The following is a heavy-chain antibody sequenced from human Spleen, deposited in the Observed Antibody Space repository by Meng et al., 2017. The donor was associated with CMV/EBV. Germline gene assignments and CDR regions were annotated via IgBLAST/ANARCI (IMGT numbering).Heavy chain of an antibody. CDR3: ARVLPLNRRFDY. V-gene: IGHV4-30-4*08. Sequence: QAAGRGLGQPSQTLALTCTVSGGSISSGDYSWSWIRQPPGKGLEWIGYIYYSGSTYYNPSLKSRVTISVDTSKNQFSLKLSSVTAADTAVYYCARVLPLNRRFDYWDQGTLVTVSS. CDR2: IYYSGST. J-gene: IGHJ4*02. CDR1: GGSISSGDYS.